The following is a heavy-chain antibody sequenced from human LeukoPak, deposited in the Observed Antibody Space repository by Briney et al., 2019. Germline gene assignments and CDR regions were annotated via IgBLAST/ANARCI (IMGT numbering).Heavy chain of an antibody. CDR1: GFTFSSYS. J-gene: IGHJ4*02. V-gene: IGHV3-21*06. CDR2: ISSSSSYI. CDR3: ASYPYSGSYFFDY. D-gene: IGHD1-26*01. Sequence: GGSLRLSCAASGFTFSSYSMNWVRQAPGEGVEWVSSISSSSSYIYYADSVKGRFTISRDNAKNSLYLQINSLRAEDTAVYYCASYPYSGSYFFDYWGQGTLVTVSS.